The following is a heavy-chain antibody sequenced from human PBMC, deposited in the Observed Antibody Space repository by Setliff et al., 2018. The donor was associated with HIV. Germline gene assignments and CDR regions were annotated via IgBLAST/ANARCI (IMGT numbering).Heavy chain of an antibody. CDR2: ISYGGTT. V-gene: IGHV4-39*01. J-gene: IGHJ5*02. CDR3: ARRRAAGTVHYFDP. D-gene: IGHD6-13*01. CDR1: GGSIRSIDYF. Sequence: ASETLSLTCTVSGGSIRSIDYFWGWIRQPPGKGLEWLGNIGNISYGGTTYYKPSLKGRITISVFTSSQQLSLTLTSVTPADTAVYYCARRRAAGTVHYFDPWGQGTQVTVS.